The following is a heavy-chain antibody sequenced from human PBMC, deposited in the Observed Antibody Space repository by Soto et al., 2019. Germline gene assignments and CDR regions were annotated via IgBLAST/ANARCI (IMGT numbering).Heavy chain of an antibody. J-gene: IGHJ4*02. CDR3: ASLEIAAAGVIDY. CDR1: GGSISSYY. Sequence: ASETLSLTCTVSGGSISSYYWSWIRQPPGKGLEWIGYIYYSGSTNYNPSLKSRVTISVDTSKNQFSLKLSSVTAADTAVYYCASLEIAAAGVIDYWGQGTLVTVSS. CDR2: IYYSGST. D-gene: IGHD6-13*01. V-gene: IGHV4-59*01.